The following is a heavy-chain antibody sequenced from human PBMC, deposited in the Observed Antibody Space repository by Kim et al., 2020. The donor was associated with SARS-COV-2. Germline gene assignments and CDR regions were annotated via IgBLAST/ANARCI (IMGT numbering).Heavy chain of an antibody. CDR2: INSDGSST. D-gene: IGHD3-9*01. J-gene: IGHJ6*02. CDR3: AREKVERYFDWLTYYYYGMDV. V-gene: IGHV3-74*01. Sequence: GGSLRLSCAASGFTFSSYWMHWVRQAPGKGLVWVSRINSDGSSTSYADSVKGRFTISRDNAKNTLYLQMNSLRAEDTAVYYCAREKVERYFDWLTYYYYGMDVWGQGTTVTVSS. CDR1: GFTFSSYW.